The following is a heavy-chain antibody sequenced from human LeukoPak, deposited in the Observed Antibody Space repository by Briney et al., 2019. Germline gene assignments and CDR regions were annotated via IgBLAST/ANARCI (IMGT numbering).Heavy chain of an antibody. D-gene: IGHD1-1*01. CDR2: INTAGSST. V-gene: IGHV3-74*01. J-gene: IGHJ5*02. Sequence: PGGSLRLSCAASGFTFSSYWMHWVRQAPGKGLVWVSRINTAGSSTTYADSVKGRFTISRDNAKNTLYLQMNSLRADDTAMYYCARDLERSRANNWFDAWGQGTLVTVSS. CDR3: ARDLERSRANNWFDA. CDR1: GFTFSSYW.